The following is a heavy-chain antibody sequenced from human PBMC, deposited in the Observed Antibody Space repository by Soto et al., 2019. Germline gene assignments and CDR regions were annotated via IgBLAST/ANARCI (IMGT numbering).Heavy chain of an antibody. CDR2: ISYDGSNK. J-gene: IGHJ4*02. V-gene: IGHV3-30*18. D-gene: IGHD3-10*01. CDR1: GFTFSSYG. CDR3: ANNDGSGRLDY. Sequence: QVQLVESGGGVVQPGRSLRLSCAASGFTFSSYGMHWVRQAPGKGLEWVAVISYDGSNKYYADSVKGRFTISRDNSKNTLYLQMNSLRAEDTAVYYCANNDGSGRLDYWGQGTLVTVSS.